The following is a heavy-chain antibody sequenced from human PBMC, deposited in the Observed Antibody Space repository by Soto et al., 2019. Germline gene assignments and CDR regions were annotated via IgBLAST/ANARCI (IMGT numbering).Heavy chain of an antibody. V-gene: IGHV1-46*01. D-gene: IGHD2-21*02. CDR3: ARGGHVVVVTAALDY. Sequence: QVQLVQSGAEVKKPGASVKVSCKASGDTFTDYYIHWVRQAPGQGLEWMGTVNPSGGHTTYAQHFLGRVPMTRETSTSTLYMELTSLTSEAAAVYYCARGGHVVVVTAALDYWGQGTLVTVSS. CDR1: GDTFTDYY. J-gene: IGHJ4*02. CDR2: VNPSGGHT.